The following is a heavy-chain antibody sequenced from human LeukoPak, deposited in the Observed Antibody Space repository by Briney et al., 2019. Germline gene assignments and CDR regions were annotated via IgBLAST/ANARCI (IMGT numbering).Heavy chain of an antibody. J-gene: IGHJ6*02. CDR3: ARVDYHDSSGLPYYYALDV. CDR2: IYYSGST. Sequence: SETLSLTCTVPGGSISRYYWSWIRQPPGKGLEWIGYIYYSGSTNYNPSLRSRVTISVDTSRNQFSLRLRSVTAADSAVYYCARVDYHDSSGLPYYYALDVWGQGTTVTVS. V-gene: IGHV4-59*01. D-gene: IGHD3-22*01. CDR1: GGSISRYY.